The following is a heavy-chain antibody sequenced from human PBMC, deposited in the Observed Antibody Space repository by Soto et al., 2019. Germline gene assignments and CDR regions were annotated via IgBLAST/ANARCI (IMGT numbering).Heavy chain of an antibody. V-gene: IGHV3-30*02. CDR3: AQDRSGSYPFYYGMDV. Sequence: GASLSLSSAASGFTFSSDGMHWVRPAPGKGLEWVAIISYDGLKTYYADSVKGRFTISRDNTNTTLFLQMNTLRPEDTAVYYCAQDRSGSYPFYYGMDVWGQGTTVTVSS. D-gene: IGHD1-26*01. J-gene: IGHJ6*02. CDR1: GFTFSSDG. CDR2: ISYDGLKT.